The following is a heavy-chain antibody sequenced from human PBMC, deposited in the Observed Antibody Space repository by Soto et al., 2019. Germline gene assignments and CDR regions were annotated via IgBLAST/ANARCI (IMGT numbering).Heavy chain of an antibody. D-gene: IGHD1-26*01. CDR2: IWYDGGNK. V-gene: IGHV3-33*01. J-gene: IGHJ6*02. CDR1: GFTFSSYG. CDR3: ARGAVPYYYYYGMDV. Sequence: HPGWSLRLSCAASGFTFSSYGMHWVRQARGKGLEWVAVIWYDGGNKYYADSVKGRFTISRDNSKNTLYLQMNSLRAEDTAVYYCARGAVPYYYYYGMDVWGQGTTVTVSS.